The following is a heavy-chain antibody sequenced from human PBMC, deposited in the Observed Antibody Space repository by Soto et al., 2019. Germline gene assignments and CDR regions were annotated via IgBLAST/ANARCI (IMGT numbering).Heavy chain of an antibody. D-gene: IGHD6-13*01. J-gene: IGHJ4*02. Sequence: EVQLLESGGGLVQPGGSLRLSCAASGFTFSSYAMSWVRQAPGKGLEWVSAISGSGGSTYYADSVKGRFTISRDNYKNTLSLQMNSLRAEDTAVYYCAKDYNFPGYSSSWYYFDYWGQGTLVTVSS. CDR3: AKDYNFPGYSSSWYYFDY. V-gene: IGHV3-23*01. CDR1: GFTFSSYA. CDR2: ISGSGGST.